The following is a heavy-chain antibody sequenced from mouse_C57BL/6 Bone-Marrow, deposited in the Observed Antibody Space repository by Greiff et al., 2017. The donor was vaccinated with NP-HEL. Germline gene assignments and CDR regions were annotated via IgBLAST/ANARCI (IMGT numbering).Heavy chain of an antibody. CDR2: IYPRSGNT. Sequence: VKLQESGAELARPGASVKLSCKASGYTFTSYGISWVKQRTGQGLEWIGEIYPRSGNTYYNEKFKGKATLTADKSSSTAYMELRSLTSEDSAVYFCADNLLLRGPFDYWGQGTTLTVSS. J-gene: IGHJ2*01. CDR1: GYTFTSYG. V-gene: IGHV1-81*01. CDR3: ADNLLLRGPFDY. D-gene: IGHD1-1*01.